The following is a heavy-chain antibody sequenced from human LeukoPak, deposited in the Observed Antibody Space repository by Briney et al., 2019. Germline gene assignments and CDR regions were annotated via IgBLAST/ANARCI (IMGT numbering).Heavy chain of an antibody. CDR2: INHSGST. CDR3: ARGPWFGEILSSRQRGNFDY. J-gene: IGHJ4*02. CDR1: GGSFSGYY. Sequence: SETLSLTCAVYGGSFSGYYWSWIRQPPGKGLEWIGEINHSGSTNYNPSLKSRVTISVDTSKNQFSLKLSSVTAADTAVYYCARGPWFGEILSSRQRGNFDYWGQGTLVTVSS. D-gene: IGHD3-10*01. V-gene: IGHV4-34*01.